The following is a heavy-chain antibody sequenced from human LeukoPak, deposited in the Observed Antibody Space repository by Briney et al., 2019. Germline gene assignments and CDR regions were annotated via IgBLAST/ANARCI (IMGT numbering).Heavy chain of an antibody. CDR2: MNPNNGDS. J-gene: IGHJ4*02. V-gene: IGHV1-8*03. CDR1: GYTLTNYH. D-gene: IGHD6-25*01. CDR3: ARTTSFTASGYDY. Sequence: ASLKVSCKASGYTLTNYHINWVPQATGQGREWMGWMNPNNGDSGYAQKFQGRVTITRDTSISTSYMELRSLRSDDTAVYFCARTTSFTASGYDYWGQGTLVTVSS.